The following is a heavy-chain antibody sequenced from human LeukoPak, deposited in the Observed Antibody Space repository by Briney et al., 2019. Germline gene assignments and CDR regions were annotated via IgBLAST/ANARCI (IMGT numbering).Heavy chain of an antibody. CDR1: GYTFTNYF. Sequence: ASVKVSCKASGYTFTNYFMHWVRQAPGQGLEWMGIINPSDGSTNYAQTFQGRVTMTRDTSTSTVYMELSSLRSEDTAVYYCARDAGSGWFDPWGQGTLVTVSS. J-gene: IGHJ5*02. D-gene: IGHD3-10*01. CDR2: INPSDGST. V-gene: IGHV1-46*01. CDR3: ARDAGSGWFDP.